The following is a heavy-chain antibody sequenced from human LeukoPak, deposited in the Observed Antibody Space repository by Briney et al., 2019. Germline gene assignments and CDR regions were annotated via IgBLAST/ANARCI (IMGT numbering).Heavy chain of an antibody. CDR2: MNPNSGNT. Sequence: ASVKVSCKASGYTFTSYDINWVRQATGQGLEWMGWMNPNSGNTGYAQKFQGRVTMTRNTSISTAYMELSSLRSEDTAVYYCARGPYSGSYNVVLLFDPWGQGTLVTVSS. D-gene: IGHD1-26*01. CDR1: GYTFTSYD. CDR3: ARGPYSGSYNVVLLFDP. V-gene: IGHV1-8*01. J-gene: IGHJ5*02.